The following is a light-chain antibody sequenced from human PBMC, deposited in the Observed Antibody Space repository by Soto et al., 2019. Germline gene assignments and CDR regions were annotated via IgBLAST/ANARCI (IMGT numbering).Light chain of an antibody. V-gene: IGKV3-20*01. CDR2: GAS. CDR3: QQYGSSPPWT. CDR1: QSVSSSY. J-gene: IGKJ1*01. Sequence: EIVLTQSPGTLSLSPGERATLSCRASQSVSSSYLAWYQQKPGQAPRLLISGASSRATGLPDRFSGSGSGTDFPLTISSLEPEDFAVYYCQQYGSSPPWTFGQGTKVEIK.